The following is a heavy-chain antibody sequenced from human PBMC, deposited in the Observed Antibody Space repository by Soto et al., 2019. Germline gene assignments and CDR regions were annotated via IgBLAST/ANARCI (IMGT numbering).Heavy chain of an antibody. J-gene: IGHJ4*02. CDR1: GGSFSGYY. CDR3: ARGGPGYSSSWRSPFDY. V-gene: IGHV4-34*01. CDR2: INHSGST. Sequence: SETLSLTCAVYGGSFSGYYWSWIRQPPGKGLEWIGEINHSGSTNYNPSLKSRVTISVDTSKNQFSPKLSSVTAADTAVYYCARGGPGYSSSWRSPFDYWGQGTLVTVSS. D-gene: IGHD6-13*01.